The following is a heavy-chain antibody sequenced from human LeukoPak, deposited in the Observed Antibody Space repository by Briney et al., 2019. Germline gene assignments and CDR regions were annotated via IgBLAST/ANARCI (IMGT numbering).Heavy chain of an antibody. V-gene: IGHV4-34*01. CDR2: VNHSGTT. J-gene: IGHJ5*02. CDR1: GESLSGYY. CDR3: ARDLNWFDP. Sequence: SETLSLTCTVYGESLSGYYWTWVRQPPGKGLEWIGEVNHSGTTKDSPSLKSRVTISVDTSKNQFSLKLSSVTAADTAVYYCARDLNWFDPWGQGTLVTVSS.